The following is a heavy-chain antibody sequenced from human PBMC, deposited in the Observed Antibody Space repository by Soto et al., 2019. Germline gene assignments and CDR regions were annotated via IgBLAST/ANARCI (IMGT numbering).Heavy chain of an antibody. CDR2: ISSSSSTI. J-gene: IGHJ4*02. Sequence: EVQLVESGGGLVQPGGSLRLSCAASGFTFSSYSMNWVRQAPGKGLEWVSYISSSSSTIYYADSVKGRFTISRDNAKNSLYLRMNSLRDEDTAVYYCARDVSQRGGYKRGYGYWGQGTLVTVSS. V-gene: IGHV3-48*02. D-gene: IGHD3-22*01. CDR3: ARDVSQRGGYKRGYGY. CDR1: GFTFSSYS.